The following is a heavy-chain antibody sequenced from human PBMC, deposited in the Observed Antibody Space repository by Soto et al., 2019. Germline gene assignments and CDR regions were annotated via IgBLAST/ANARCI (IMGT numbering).Heavy chain of an antibody. Sequence: SETLSLTCAVYGGSFSGYYWSWIRQPPGKGLEWIGEINHSGSTNYNPSLKSRVTISVDTSKNQFSLKLSSVTAADTAVYYCARDLLYYDFWSGYYRRYYNWFDPWGQGTLVTVSS. V-gene: IGHV4-34*01. CDR3: ARDLLYYDFWSGYYRRYYNWFDP. J-gene: IGHJ5*02. D-gene: IGHD3-3*01. CDR2: INHSGST. CDR1: GGSFSGYY.